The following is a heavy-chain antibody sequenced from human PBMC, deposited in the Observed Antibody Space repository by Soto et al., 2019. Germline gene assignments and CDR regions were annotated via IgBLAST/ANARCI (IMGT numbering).Heavy chain of an antibody. D-gene: IGHD1-1*01. CDR3: ARTPGRIKTTRGGGSHFDY. Sequence: SETLSLTCTVSGGSISSSSYYWGWIRQPPGKGLEWIGSIYYSGSTYYNPSLKSRVTISVDTSKNQFSLKLSSVTAADTAVYYCARTPGRIKTTRGGGSHFDYWGQGTLVTVSS. CDR1: GGSISSSSYY. V-gene: IGHV4-39*01. J-gene: IGHJ4*02. CDR2: IYYSGST.